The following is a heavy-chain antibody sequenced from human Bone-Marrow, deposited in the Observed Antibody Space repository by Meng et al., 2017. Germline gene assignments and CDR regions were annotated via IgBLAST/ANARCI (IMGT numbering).Heavy chain of an antibody. CDR1: GYSISSGHY. V-gene: IGHV4-38-2*02. J-gene: IGHJ4*02. Sequence: SETLSLTCTVSGYSISSGHYWGWIRQPPGEGLEWIGTIYHSGRTYYSPSLKSRFTISVDSSKNQFSLKLSSVTAADTAVYYCARSGYSYRPRDYFDYWGQGTLVTGSS. CDR3: ARSGYSYRPRDYFDY. D-gene: IGHD5-18*01. CDR2: IYHSGRT.